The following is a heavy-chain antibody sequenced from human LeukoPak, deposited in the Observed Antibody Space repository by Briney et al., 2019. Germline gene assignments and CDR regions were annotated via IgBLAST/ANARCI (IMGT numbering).Heavy chain of an antibody. V-gene: IGHV4-4*07. CDR1: GGSISSYY. D-gene: IGHD3-16*01. CDR3: AREPITSGGNDAFDI. CDR2: IYTSGST. J-gene: IGHJ3*02. Sequence: PSETLSLTCTVSGGSISSYYWSWIRQPAGKGLEWIGRIYTSGSTNYNPSLKSRVTMSVDTSKNQFSLKLNSVTAADTAVFYCAREPITSGGNDAFDIWGQGTMVTVSS.